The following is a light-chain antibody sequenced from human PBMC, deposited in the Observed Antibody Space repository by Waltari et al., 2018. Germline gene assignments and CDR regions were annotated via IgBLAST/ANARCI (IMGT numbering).Light chain of an antibody. CDR1: QSVLYSSANKSY. CDR2: WAS. CDR3: QQYYSTPLT. V-gene: IGKV4-1*01. Sequence: DIVMTQSPDSLAVSLGERATINCKSSQSVLYSSANKSYLNWYQQKPGQPPKLLIYWASTRESGVPDRISDAGSGTDFTLTISSLQSEDVAVYYCQQYYSTPLTFGGGTKVEIK. J-gene: IGKJ4*01.